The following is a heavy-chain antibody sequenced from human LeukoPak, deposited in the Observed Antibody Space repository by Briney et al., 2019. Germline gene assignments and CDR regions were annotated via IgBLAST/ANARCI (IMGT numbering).Heavy chain of an antibody. CDR2: ISGSGDST. CDR1: GFTFDDYG. V-gene: IGHV3-23*01. Sequence: PGGSLRLSCAASGFTFDDYGMSWVRQVPGKGLEWVSTISGSGDSTYHADSVKGRFTISRDNSKNTLYMQMNSLRAEDTAVYYCAKVYWIETRRGYDYWGQGTLVTVSS. D-gene: IGHD6-6*01. J-gene: IGHJ4*02. CDR3: AKVYWIETRRGYDY.